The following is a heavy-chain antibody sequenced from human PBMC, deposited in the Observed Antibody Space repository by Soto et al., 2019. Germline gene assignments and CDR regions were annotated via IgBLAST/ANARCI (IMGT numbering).Heavy chain of an antibody. J-gene: IGHJ5*02. Sequence: EVQLVESGGGLVKPGGSLRLSCAASGFTFRSFTMNWVRQAPGKGLEWVSTISSNSAYIYYTDALRGRFTISRDNAKNSLHLLMNSLRAEDTAVYYCTSGAARDSSARGWFDPWGPGTLVTVSS. D-gene: IGHD6-13*01. CDR3: TSGAARDSSARGWFDP. CDR1: GFTFRSFT. V-gene: IGHV3-21*02. CDR2: ISSNSAYI.